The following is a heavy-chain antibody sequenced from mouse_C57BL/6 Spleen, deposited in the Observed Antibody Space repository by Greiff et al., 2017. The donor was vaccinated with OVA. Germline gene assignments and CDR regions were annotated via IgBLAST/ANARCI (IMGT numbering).Heavy chain of an antibody. D-gene: IGHD2-2*01. V-gene: IGHV7-3*01. J-gene: IGHJ4*01. CDR3: ARYTGYKIYAMDY. CDR1: GFTFTDYY. CDR2: IRNKANGYTT. Sequence: EVQLQESGGGLVQPGGSLSLSCAASGFTFTDYYMSWVRQPPGKALEWLGFIRNKANGYTTEYSASVKGRFTISRDNSQSILYLQMNALRAEDSATYYCARYTGYKIYAMDYWGQGTSVTVSS.